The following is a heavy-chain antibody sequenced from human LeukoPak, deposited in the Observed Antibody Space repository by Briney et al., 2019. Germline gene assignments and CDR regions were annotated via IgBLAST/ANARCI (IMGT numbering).Heavy chain of an antibody. CDR1: GDSVSGNNTA. Sequence: SQTLSLTCAISGDSVSGNNTAYNWIRQSPSRGLEWLGRTYYRSKWYNDYAVSVKSRITINPDTSKNQFSLKLSSVTAADTAVYYCARGRLIAAAGCDFDYWGQGTLVTVSS. D-gene: IGHD6-13*01. CDR2: TYYRSKWYN. V-gene: IGHV6-1*01. CDR3: ARGRLIAAAGCDFDY. J-gene: IGHJ4*02.